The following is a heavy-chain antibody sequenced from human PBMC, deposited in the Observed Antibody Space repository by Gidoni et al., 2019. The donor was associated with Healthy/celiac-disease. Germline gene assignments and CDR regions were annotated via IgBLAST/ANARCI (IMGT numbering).Heavy chain of an antibody. Sequence: QVQLVESGGGVVQPGRSLRLSCATSGFTFSSYGMPWVRPAPGKGLEWVAVISYDGSNKYYADSVKGLFTISRDNSKNTLYLQMNSLRAEDTAVYYCANSWSQGDGFDPWGQGTLVTVSS. V-gene: IGHV3-30*18. CDR1: GFTFSSYG. J-gene: IGHJ5*02. CDR3: ANSWSQGDGFDP. CDR2: ISYDGSNK. D-gene: IGHD1-26*01.